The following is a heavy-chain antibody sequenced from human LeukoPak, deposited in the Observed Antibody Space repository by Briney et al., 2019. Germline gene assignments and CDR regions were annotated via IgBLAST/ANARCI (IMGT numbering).Heavy chain of an antibody. CDR1: GYRFTTYW. D-gene: IGHD6-6*01. CDR2: IYPGDSDT. V-gene: IGHV5-51*01. J-gene: IGHJ4*02. Sequence: GESLKISCKGPGYRFTTYWIGWVRQMPGKGLEWIGIIYPGDSDTGYSPSVQCQDTISADKSISTAYLQWSSLKASDTGMYYCARHVWTGSSYYFDYWGQGTLVTVSA. CDR3: ARHVWTGSSYYFDY.